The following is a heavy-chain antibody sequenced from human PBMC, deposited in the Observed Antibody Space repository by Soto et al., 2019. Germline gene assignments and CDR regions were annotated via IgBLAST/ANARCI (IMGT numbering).Heavy chain of an antibody. V-gene: IGHV4-34*01. CDR1: GGSFSGYY. CDR3: ARGAGRGAARLYYYYGMDV. Sequence: SETLSLTCAVYGGSFSGYYLSWIRQPPGKGLEWIGEINHSGSTNYNPSLKSRVTISVDTSKNQFSLKLSSVTAADTAVYYCARGAGRGAARLYYYYGMDVWGQGTTVTVSS. D-gene: IGHD6-6*01. CDR2: INHSGST. J-gene: IGHJ6*02.